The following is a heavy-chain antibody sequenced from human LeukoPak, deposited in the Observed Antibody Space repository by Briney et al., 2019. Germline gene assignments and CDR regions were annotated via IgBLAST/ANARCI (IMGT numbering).Heavy chain of an antibody. D-gene: IGHD2-2*01. V-gene: IGHV5-51*01. CDR3: ARHLSSITSCPHY. CDR1: GYSFTTYW. J-gene: IGHJ4*02. CDR2: IYPGNSDI. Sequence: KHGEPLKISCKGSGYSFTTYWIAWVRQMPGKGLEWMGVIYPGNSDITHSPSFQGQVTISVDKSISTAYLQWSSLKASDTAIYYCARHLSSITSCPHYWGQGTLVTVSS.